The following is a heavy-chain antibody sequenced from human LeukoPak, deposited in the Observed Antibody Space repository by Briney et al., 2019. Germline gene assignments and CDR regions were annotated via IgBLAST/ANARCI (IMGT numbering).Heavy chain of an antibody. D-gene: IGHD5-24*01. Sequence: GASVKVSCKASGYTFTRYYMHSVRQAPGQGLEWMGWINPNSGGTNYAQKFQGRVTMTRDTSISTAYMELSRLRSDDTAVYYCATDFVDMGHSRRAAFDIWGQGTMVTVSS. CDR3: ATDFVDMGHSRRAAFDI. CDR2: INPNSGGT. V-gene: IGHV1-2*02. J-gene: IGHJ3*02. CDR1: GYTFTRYY.